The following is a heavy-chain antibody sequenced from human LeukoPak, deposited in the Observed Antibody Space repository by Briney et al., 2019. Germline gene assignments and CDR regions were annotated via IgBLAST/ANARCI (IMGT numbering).Heavy chain of an antibody. CDR2: ISSSSSYI. J-gene: IGHJ4*02. D-gene: IGHD3-22*01. CDR3: ASTSYRGTYDSSGYYHPEGDY. Sequence: PGGSLRLSCAASGFTFSSYSMNWVRQAPGKGLEWVSSISSSSSYIYYADSVKGRFTISRDNAKNSLYLQMNSLRAEDTAVYYCASTSYRGTYDSSGYYHPEGDYWGQGTLVTVSS. V-gene: IGHV3-21*01. CDR1: GFTFSSYS.